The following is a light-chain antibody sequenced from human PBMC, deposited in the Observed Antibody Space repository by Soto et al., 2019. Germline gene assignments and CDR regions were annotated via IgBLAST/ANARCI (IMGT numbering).Light chain of an antibody. CDR1: QSVSSN. J-gene: IGKJ2*01. V-gene: IGKV3-15*01. CDR2: GAS. Sequence: EIVMTQSPVTLSVSPGERATLSCRASQSVSSNLAWYQQKPGQAPRLLIYGASTRATGIPARFSGSGSGTEFPLTLRRLQSEYFAVYYCQQYNNWPPGTFGQGTKLEIK. CDR3: QQYNNWPPGT.